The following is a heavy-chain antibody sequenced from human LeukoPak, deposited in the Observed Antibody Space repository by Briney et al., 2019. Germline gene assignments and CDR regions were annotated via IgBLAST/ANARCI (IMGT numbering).Heavy chain of an antibody. CDR3: ARGGSAAAAVFDY. V-gene: IGHV4-4*07. Sequence: PSETLSLTCTVSGGSISRYCWSWIRQPAGKGLEWIGRIYTSGTTKYNPSLKSRVAMSVDTSKNQFSLNLSAVTAADTAVYFCARGGSAAAAVFDYWGQGALVTVSS. D-gene: IGHD6-13*01. CDR1: GGSISRYC. CDR2: IYTSGTT. J-gene: IGHJ4*02.